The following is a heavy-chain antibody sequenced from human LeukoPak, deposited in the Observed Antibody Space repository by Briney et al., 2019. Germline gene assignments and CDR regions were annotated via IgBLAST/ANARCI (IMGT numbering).Heavy chain of an antibody. V-gene: IGHV1-2*02. CDR3: ARDQDYGSGSYYGY. J-gene: IGHJ4*02. CDR2: INPNSGGT. D-gene: IGHD3-10*01. CDR1: GYTFTGYY. Sequence: ASVKASCKASGYTFTGYYMHWVRQAPGQGLEWMGWINPNSGGTNYAQKFQGRVTMTRDTSISTAYMELSRLRSDDTAVYYCARDQDYGSGSYYGYWGQGTLVTVSS.